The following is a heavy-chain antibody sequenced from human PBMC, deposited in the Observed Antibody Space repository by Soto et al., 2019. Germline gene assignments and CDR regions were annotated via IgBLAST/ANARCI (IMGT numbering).Heavy chain of an antibody. CDR1: GFTVTNYW. CDR2: IDGVGAGT. CDR3: TTVFQY. J-gene: IGHJ4*01. V-gene: IGHV3-74*01. Sequence: PGGSLRLSCAASGFTVTNYWMHWVRQVPGKGLVWVSRIDGVGAGTSYSDSVRGRFTISRENAENMLYLQMNSLRAEDTDVYYCTTVFQYWG.